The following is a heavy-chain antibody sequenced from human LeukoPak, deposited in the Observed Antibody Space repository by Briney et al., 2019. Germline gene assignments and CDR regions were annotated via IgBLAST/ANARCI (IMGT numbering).Heavy chain of an antibody. CDR3: AQQRGYGSGSLDY. Sequence: GGSLRLSCVASGFIVSNNYMSWVRQAPGKGLEWVSAISGSGGSTYYADSVKGRFTISRDNSKNTLYLQMNSLRAEDTAVYYCAQQRGYGSGSLDYWGQGTLVTVSS. CDR1: GFIVSNNY. V-gene: IGHV3-23*01. CDR2: ISGSGGST. J-gene: IGHJ4*02. D-gene: IGHD3-10*01.